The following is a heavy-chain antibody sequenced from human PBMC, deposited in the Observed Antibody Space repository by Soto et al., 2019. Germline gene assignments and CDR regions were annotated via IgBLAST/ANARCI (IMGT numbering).Heavy chain of an antibody. CDR2: IFYGGST. CDR1: GGSISNYY. V-gene: IGHV4-59*01. D-gene: IGHD6-13*01. CDR3: ARWPGSSWFDN. J-gene: IGHJ4*02. Sequence: SETLSLTCTVSGGSISNYYWNWIRQSPGKGLEWIGYIFYGGSTNYNPPLKSRVTISIDTSKNQFSLKMSSVSAADTAVYYCARWPGSSWFDNWGQGILVTVSS.